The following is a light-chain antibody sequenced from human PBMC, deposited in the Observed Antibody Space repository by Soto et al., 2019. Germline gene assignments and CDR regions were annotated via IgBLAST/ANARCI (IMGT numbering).Light chain of an antibody. CDR2: GAS. Sequence: EIMMTQSPVTLSVSPGERATLSCRASQSVNSNLAWYQQKPGQAPRLLIYGASTRATGIPASFIGNGSGTEFTLTASSLQPEDFAVYYCHQYNNWPPGTFGQGTNLEIK. J-gene: IGKJ2*01. CDR3: HQYNNWPPGT. V-gene: IGKV3-15*01. CDR1: QSVNSN.